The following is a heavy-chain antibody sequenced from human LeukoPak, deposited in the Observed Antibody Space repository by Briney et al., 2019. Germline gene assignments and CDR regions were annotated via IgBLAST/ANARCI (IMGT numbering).Heavy chain of an antibody. Sequence: GALRLSCAASGFTVSSSYMSWVRQAPGKGLEWVSVIYSGGSTYYADSVKGRFTISRDNSKNTLYLQINSLRAEDTAVYYCARDDSGLATIDWGQGTLVTVSS. CDR2: IYSGGST. CDR1: GFTVSSSY. CDR3: ARDDSGLATID. V-gene: IGHV3-53*01. J-gene: IGHJ4*02. D-gene: IGHD5-12*01.